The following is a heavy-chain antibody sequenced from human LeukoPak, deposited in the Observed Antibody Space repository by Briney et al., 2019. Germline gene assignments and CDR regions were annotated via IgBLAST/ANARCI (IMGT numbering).Heavy chain of an antibody. J-gene: IGHJ4*02. CDR1: GFTVSSNY. D-gene: IGHD4-11*01. CDR2: IYSGGST. Sequence: GGSLRLSCAASGFTVSSNYMGWVRQAPGKGLEWVSVIYSGGSTHYADSVKGRFTISRDNSKNTLYLQMNSLRAEDTAVYYCASSNYDVTPYYFDYWGQGTLVTVSS. V-gene: IGHV3-66*02. CDR3: ASSNYDVTPYYFDY.